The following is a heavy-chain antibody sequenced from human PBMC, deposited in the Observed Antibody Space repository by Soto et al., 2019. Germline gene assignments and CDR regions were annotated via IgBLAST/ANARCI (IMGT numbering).Heavy chain of an antibody. CDR3: ARFSGSYTRGLDY. J-gene: IGHJ4*02. V-gene: IGHV3-72*01. Sequence: EVQLVESGRGLVQPGGSLRLSCAASGFTFSDHYMDWVRQAPGKGPEWVGRSRNKANSYSTEYAASVKGRFTISRDESKNSLYLQMNSLKTEDTAVYYCARFSGSYTRGLDYWGQGTLVTVSS. CDR1: GFTFSDHY. D-gene: IGHD1-26*01. CDR2: SRNKANSYST.